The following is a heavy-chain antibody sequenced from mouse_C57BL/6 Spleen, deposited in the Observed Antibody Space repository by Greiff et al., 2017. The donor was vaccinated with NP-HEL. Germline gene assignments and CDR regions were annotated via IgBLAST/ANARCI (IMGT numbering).Heavy chain of an antibody. CDR1: GYTFTDYY. CDR3: ARGGNSFDD. D-gene: IGHD2-1*01. V-gene: IGHV1-26*01. Sequence: VQLQQSGPELVKPGASVKISCKASGYTFTDYYVNWVKQSHGTSLEWIGDINPNNGGTSYTQKFKGKATLTVDKSSSTAYLELRSLTSEESAVYYCARGGNSFDDWGQGTTLTVSS. J-gene: IGHJ2*01. CDR2: INPNNGGT.